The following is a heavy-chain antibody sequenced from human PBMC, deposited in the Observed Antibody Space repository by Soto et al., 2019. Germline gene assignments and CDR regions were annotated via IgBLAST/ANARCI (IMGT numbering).Heavy chain of an antibody. Sequence: ASVKVSCKASGYTFTGYFMHWVRQAPGQGLEWMGWISPYSGGADYAQSFQGRVTMTRDTSISTVYMELSRLRFDDTAVYYCTRVIRGAYYNSPLDTWGQGTVVTVSS. J-gene: IGHJ5*02. V-gene: IGHV1-2*02. D-gene: IGHD3-10*01. CDR2: ISPYSGGA. CDR3: TRVIRGAYYNSPLDT. CDR1: GYTFTGYF.